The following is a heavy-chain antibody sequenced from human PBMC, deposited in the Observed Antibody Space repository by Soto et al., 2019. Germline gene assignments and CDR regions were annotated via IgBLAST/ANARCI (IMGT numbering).Heavy chain of an antibody. J-gene: IGHJ6*02. Sequence: QVQLVESGGGVVQPGRSLRLSCAASGFTFSNYGMHWVRQAPGKGLEWVAVILNDGSNRYHADSVKDRFTISRDNSKNTLYLPMNSLRAEDTPVYYCARDDEYSGNGMDVWGQGTTVTVS. D-gene: IGHD3-10*01. CDR2: ILNDGSNR. CDR1: GFTFSNYG. CDR3: ARDDEYSGNGMDV. V-gene: IGHV3-33*01.